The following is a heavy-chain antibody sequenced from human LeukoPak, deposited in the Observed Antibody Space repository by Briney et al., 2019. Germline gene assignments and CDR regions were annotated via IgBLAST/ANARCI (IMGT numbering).Heavy chain of an antibody. J-gene: IGHJ1*01. V-gene: IGHV4-34*01. CDR1: GGSFSGYY. Sequence: PSETLSLTCAVYGGSFSGYYWSWIRQPPGKGLEWIGEINHSGSTNYNPSLKGRVTISVDTSKNQFSLKLSSVTAADTAVYYCARGPQYFQHWGQGTLVTVSS. CDR3: ARGPQYFQH. CDR2: INHSGST.